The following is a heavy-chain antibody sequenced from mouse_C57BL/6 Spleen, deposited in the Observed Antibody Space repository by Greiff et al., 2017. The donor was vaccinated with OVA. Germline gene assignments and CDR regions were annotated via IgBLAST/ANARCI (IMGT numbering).Heavy chain of an antibody. J-gene: IGHJ1*03. CDR3: ARNNDYSNFRGYFDV. V-gene: IGHV1-64*01. CDR2: IKPNSGCT. CDR1: GYTFPSYW. D-gene: IGHD2-5*01. Sequence: VQLQQPGAELVKPGASVKLSCKASGYTFPSYWMHWVKQRPGQGLEWIGMIKPNSGCTYNTETFKSEAPLTLFKASSTAYIQLSCLTSEDSAVYYCARNNDYSNFRGYFDVWGTGTTVTVSS.